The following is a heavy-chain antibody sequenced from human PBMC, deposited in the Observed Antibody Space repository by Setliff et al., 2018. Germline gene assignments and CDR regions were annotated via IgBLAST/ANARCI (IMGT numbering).Heavy chain of an antibody. CDR2: ISGSGGST. J-gene: IGHJ4*02. CDR3: AKRGPYCSGGTCHYYFDY. D-gene: IGHD2-15*01. Sequence: GGSLRLSCAASGFTFTSYAMRWVRQAPGKGLEWVSSISGSGGSTYYADSVKGRFTISRDNSNNVLYLQMNSLRAEDTAVYYCAKRGPYCSGGTCHYYFDYWGQGTLVTVSS. CDR1: GFTFTSYA. V-gene: IGHV3-23*01.